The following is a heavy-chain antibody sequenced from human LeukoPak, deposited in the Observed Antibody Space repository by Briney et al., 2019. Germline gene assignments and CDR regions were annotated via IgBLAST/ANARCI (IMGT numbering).Heavy chain of an antibody. J-gene: IGHJ4*02. Sequence: PGGSLRLSCAASGFTFSSYGMHWVRQAPGKGLEWVAVISYDGSNKYYADSVKGRFTISRDNSKNTLYLQMNSLRAEDTAVYYCAKDPGRAAVTLYYFDYWGQGTLVTVSS. CDR3: AKDPGRAAVTLYYFDY. CDR2: ISYDGSNK. V-gene: IGHV3-30*18. CDR1: GFTFSSYG. D-gene: IGHD4-17*01.